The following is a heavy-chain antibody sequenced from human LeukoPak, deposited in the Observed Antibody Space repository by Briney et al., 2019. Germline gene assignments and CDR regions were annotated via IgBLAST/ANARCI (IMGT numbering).Heavy chain of an antibody. CDR1: GFTFSSYA. CDR3: AKARGICGGDCYSNRYGMDV. CDR2: ISDSDASK. J-gene: IGHJ6*02. Sequence: PGGALRLSCAAAGFTFSSYAMSWVRQPPGRGLEWVSAISDSDASKSYAESIKSRFTISRDNSKNTLYLQMNSLRAEDTAVYYCAKARGICGGDCYSNRYGMDVWGQGTTVTVSS. D-gene: IGHD2-21*02. V-gene: IGHV3-23*01.